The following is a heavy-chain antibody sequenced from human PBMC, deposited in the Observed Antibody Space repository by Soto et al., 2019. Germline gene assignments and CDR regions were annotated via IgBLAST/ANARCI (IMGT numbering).Heavy chain of an antibody. CDR3: AREYYGSGTYGYYGMDV. CDR1: GSTISSYV. J-gene: IGHJ6*02. CDR2: IITVTGPA. Sequence: QVQLVQSGAEVRKPGSSVKVSCKASGSTISSYVIAWVRQAPGQSLEWMGGIITVTGPANYAQKFQGRLTITADEATSTAYMELSSLRSEDTAVYYCAREYYGSGTYGYYGMDVWDQGTTVTVSS. V-gene: IGHV1-69*01. D-gene: IGHD3-10*01.